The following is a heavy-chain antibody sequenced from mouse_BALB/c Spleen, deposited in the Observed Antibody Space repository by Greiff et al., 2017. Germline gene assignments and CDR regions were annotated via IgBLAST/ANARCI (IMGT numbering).Heavy chain of an antibody. V-gene: IGHV1-14*01. D-gene: IGHD1-1*01. CDR2: INPYNDGT. CDR3: ARGYGSSSYAMDY. Sequence: VQLKESGPELVKPGASVKMSCKASGYTFTSYVMHWVKQKPGQGLEWIGYINPYNDGTKYNEKFKGKATLTSDKSSSTAYMELSSLTSEDSAVYYCARGYGSSSYAMDYWGQGTSVTVSS. CDR1: GYTFTSYV. J-gene: IGHJ4*01.